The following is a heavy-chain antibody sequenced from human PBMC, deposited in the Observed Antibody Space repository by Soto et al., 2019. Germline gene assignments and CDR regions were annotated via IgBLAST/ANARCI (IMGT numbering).Heavy chain of an antibody. CDR3: AKAGFCGAGNCLGAFDF. D-gene: IGHD2-15*01. Sequence: GGSLRLSCAVSGFTFSTYVMAWVRQAPGKGLEWVSQISGSGGVTYYADSVKGRFTISRDNSRNTLYVQMNALRAEDTAVYYCAKAGFCGAGNCLGAFDFWGQGTMVTVSS. CDR2: ISGSGGVT. CDR1: GFTFSTYV. V-gene: IGHV3-23*01. J-gene: IGHJ3*01.